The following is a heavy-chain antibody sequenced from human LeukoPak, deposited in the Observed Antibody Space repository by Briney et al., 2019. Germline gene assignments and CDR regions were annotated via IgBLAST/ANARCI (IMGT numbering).Heavy chain of an antibody. CDR3: ARVGLLTPEFDY. CDR2: IYYSGST. Sequence: PSETLSLTCTVSGGSISSYYWSWIRQPPGKGLEWIGYIYYSGSTNYNPSLKSRVTISVDTSKNQFSLKLSSVTAADTAVHYCARVGLLTPEFDYWGQGTLVTVSS. J-gene: IGHJ4*02. CDR1: GGSISSYY. D-gene: IGHD3/OR15-3a*01. V-gene: IGHV4-59*01.